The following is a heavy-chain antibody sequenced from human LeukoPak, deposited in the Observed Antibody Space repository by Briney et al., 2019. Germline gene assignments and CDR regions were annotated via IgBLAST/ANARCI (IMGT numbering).Heavy chain of an antibody. Sequence: GGSLRLSCAASGFTFSSNYMHWVRQAPGKGLEWVSFLYGGGNTHYADSVKGRFTISRDTSKNTLYLQMNSLRAADTAVYYCAGGATSVVDYWGQGTLVTVSS. CDR2: LYGGGNT. CDR1: GFTFSSNY. J-gene: IGHJ4*02. V-gene: IGHV3-53*01. CDR3: AGGATSVVDY. D-gene: IGHD1-26*01.